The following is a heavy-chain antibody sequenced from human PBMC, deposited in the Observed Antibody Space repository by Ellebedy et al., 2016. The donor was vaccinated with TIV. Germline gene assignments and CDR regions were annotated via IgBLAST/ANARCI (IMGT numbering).Heavy chain of an antibody. Sequence: ASVKVSXKASRYTFTSYAMHWVRQAPGQRLEWMGWINAGNGNTKYSQKFQGRVIITRDTSASTAYMELSSLRSEDTAVYYCARDMTTVTINWFDPWGQGTLVTVSS. D-gene: IGHD4-17*01. CDR2: INAGNGNT. CDR1: RYTFTSYA. CDR3: ARDMTTVTINWFDP. J-gene: IGHJ5*02. V-gene: IGHV1-3*01.